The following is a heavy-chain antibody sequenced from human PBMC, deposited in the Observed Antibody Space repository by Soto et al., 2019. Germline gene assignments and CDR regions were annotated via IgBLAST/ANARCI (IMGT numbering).Heavy chain of an antibody. V-gene: IGHV3-48*02. D-gene: IGHD3-22*01. Sequence: EVQLVESGGGLVQPGGSLRLSCAASGFTFSSFHMNWVRQAPGRGLEWVAYITSSSDTIYYSDSVKGRFTISRDNGKNSLFLQMNRLRDEYTAVYYCARVVVVIPPGYYYAMDVWGQGTTVTVSS. CDR3: ARVVVVIPPGYYYAMDV. CDR2: ITSSSDTI. CDR1: GFTFSSFH. J-gene: IGHJ6*02.